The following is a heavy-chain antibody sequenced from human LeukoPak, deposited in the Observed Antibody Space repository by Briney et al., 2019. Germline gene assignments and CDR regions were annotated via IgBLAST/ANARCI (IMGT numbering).Heavy chain of an antibody. J-gene: IGHJ4*02. Sequence: SQTLSLTCTVSGGSINSGGYYWSWIRQHPGKGLEWIGYIYYSGSTSYNPSLKSRVTISVDTSKNQFSLKLSSVTAVDTAVYYCARSSHPAGLNFDYWGQGTLVTVSS. CDR1: GGSINSGGYY. CDR3: ARSSHPAGLNFDY. V-gene: IGHV4-31*03. D-gene: IGHD1-14*01. CDR2: IYYSGST.